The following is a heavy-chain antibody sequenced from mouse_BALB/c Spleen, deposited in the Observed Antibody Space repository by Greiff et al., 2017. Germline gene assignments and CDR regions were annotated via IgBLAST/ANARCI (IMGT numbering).Heavy chain of an antibody. Sequence: EVKLMESGGGLVQPGGSRKLSCAASGFTFSSFGMHWVRQAPEKGLEWVAYISSGSSTIYYADTVKGRFTISRDNPKNTLFLQMTSLRSEDTAMYYCARSYDYSYYYAMDDWGQGTSVTVSS. CDR2: ISSGSSTI. J-gene: IGHJ4*01. V-gene: IGHV5-17*02. CDR3: ARSYDYSYYYAMDD. CDR1: GFTFSSFG. D-gene: IGHD2-4*01.